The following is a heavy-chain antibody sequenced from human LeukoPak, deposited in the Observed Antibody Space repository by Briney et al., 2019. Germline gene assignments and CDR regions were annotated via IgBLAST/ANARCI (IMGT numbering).Heavy chain of an antibody. Sequence: GGSLRLSCAASGFTFSDYYMSWIRQAPGKGLEWVSYISSSGSTIYYADSVKGRFTISRDNAKNSLYLQMNSLRAEDTAVYYCARVPVVGSWYPPAPYYYYYMDVWGKGTTVTVSS. D-gene: IGHD6-13*01. CDR2: ISSSGSTI. V-gene: IGHV3-11*01. CDR3: ARVPVVGSWYPPAPYYYYYMDV. CDR1: GFTFSDYY. J-gene: IGHJ6*03.